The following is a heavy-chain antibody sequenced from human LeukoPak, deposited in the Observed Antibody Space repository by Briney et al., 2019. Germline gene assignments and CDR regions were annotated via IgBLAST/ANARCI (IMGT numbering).Heavy chain of an antibody. CDR2: ISYDGSNK. Sequence: PGGSLRLSCAASGFTFSSYGMHLVRQAPGKGLEWVAVISYDGSNKYYADSVKGRFTISRDNSKNTLYLQMNSLRAEDTAVYYCAKDLASYFDYWGQGTLVTVSS. V-gene: IGHV3-30*18. CDR3: AKDLASYFDY. CDR1: GFTFSSYG. J-gene: IGHJ4*02. D-gene: IGHD3-3*02.